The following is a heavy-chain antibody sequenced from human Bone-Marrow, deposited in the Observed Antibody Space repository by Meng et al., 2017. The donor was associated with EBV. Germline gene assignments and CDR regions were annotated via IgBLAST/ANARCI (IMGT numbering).Heavy chain of an antibody. D-gene: IGHD3-22*01. V-gene: IGHV1-3*01. Sequence: QVQFVQSGAEGKKPGASVKVSCKASGYTFTSYAMHWVRQAPGQRLEWMGWINAGNGNTKYSQKFQGRVTITRDTSASTAYMELSSLRSEDTAVYYCARLDSSGLDYWGQGTLVTVSS. CDR3: ARLDSSGLDY. J-gene: IGHJ4*02. CDR2: INAGNGNT. CDR1: GYTFTSYA.